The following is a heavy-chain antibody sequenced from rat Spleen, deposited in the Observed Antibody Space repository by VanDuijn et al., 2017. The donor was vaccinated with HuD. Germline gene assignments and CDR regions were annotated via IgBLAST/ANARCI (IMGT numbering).Heavy chain of an antibody. J-gene: IGHJ2*01. V-gene: IGHV5-20*01. D-gene: IGHD5-1*01. CDR3: STVGPDWEFGY. Sequence: EVQLVESGGGLVQPGRSMKLSCADSGFTFGDYGMAWIRQAPKKGLEWVAYISYDGETTYFRNSVTGRFTISRDNSKSTLYLQMDSLRSEETAADYWSTVGPDWEFGYWGQGVMVTVSS. CDR2: ISYDGETT. CDR1: GFTFGDYG.